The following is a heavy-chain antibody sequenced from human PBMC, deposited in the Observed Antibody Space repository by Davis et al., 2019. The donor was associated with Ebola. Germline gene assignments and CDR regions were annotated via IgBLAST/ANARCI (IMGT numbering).Heavy chain of an antibody. D-gene: IGHD6-19*01. CDR1: GFTFSSYW. CDR2: IKQDGSEK. V-gene: IGHV3-7*01. Sequence: PGGSLRLSCAASGFTFSSYWMSWVRRAPGKGLEWVAKIKQDGSEKYYVDSVKGRFTISRDNAKNSLYLQMNSLRAEDTAVYYCARVRWLVRRFWDYWGQGTLVTVSS. CDR3: ARVRWLVRRFWDY. J-gene: IGHJ4*02.